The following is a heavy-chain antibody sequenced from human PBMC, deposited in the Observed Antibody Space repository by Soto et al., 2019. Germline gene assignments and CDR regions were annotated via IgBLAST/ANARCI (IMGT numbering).Heavy chain of an antibody. V-gene: IGHV4-39*01. Sequence: QLRLPESGPGLLRPSETLSLTCTVSGGSIRSSNYYWGWVRQPPGGGLEWIGTIHSGGSSYYNPSLKSRVTMSADTSTNKFSLKLTSVTAADTAVYYYVGIYRNDYYYTDVWGKGTTVTVSS. CDR1: GGSIRSSNYY. CDR3: VGIYRNDYYYTDV. CDR2: IHSGGSS. D-gene: IGHD5-12*01. J-gene: IGHJ6*03.